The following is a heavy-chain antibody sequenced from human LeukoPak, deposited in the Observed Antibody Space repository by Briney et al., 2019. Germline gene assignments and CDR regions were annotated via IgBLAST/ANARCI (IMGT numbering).Heavy chain of an antibody. V-gene: IGHV4-39*01. D-gene: IGHD3-10*02. CDR2: NHYSGSG. Sequence: NPSETLSLTCTVSGGSISGSGYYWGWIRQPPGKGLEWIVSNHYSGSGYYNPSLKSRVTISVDTSKNQFSLKLSSVTAADTAVYYCARHMWGDSGDYYFDYWGQGTLVTVSS. J-gene: IGHJ4*02. CDR1: GGSISGSGYY. CDR3: ARHMWGDSGDYYFDY.